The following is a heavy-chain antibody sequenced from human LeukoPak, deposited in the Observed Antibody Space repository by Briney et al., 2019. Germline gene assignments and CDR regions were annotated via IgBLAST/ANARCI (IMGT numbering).Heavy chain of an antibody. D-gene: IGHD3-22*01. CDR1: GYTFTGYY. V-gene: IGHV1-46*01. Sequence: ASVKVSCKASGYTFTGYYMHWVRQAPGQGLEWMGIINPSGGSTSYAQKFQGRVTMTRDMSTSTVYMELSSLRSEDTAVYYCARGRHYYDSSDYYEGDAFDIWGQGTMVTVSS. CDR2: INPSGGST. J-gene: IGHJ3*02. CDR3: ARGRHYYDSSDYYEGDAFDI.